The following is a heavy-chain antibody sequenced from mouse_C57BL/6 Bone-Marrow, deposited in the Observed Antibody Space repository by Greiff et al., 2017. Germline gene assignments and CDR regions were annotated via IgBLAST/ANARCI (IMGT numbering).Heavy chain of an antibody. CDR1: GFSFSSFG. CDR2: ISSGGSYT. CDR3: ARHPFNYYGSSWFAY. Sequence: EVKLVESGGDLVKPGGSLKLSCAASGFSFSSFGMSWVRPTPDKRLEWVATISSGGSYTSYPDSVNGRFTISTDNAKNTLYLQINSLKSENIDMYDCARHPFNYYGSSWFAYWGQGVLVTYSA. V-gene: IGHV5-6*01. J-gene: IGHJ3*01. D-gene: IGHD1-1*01.